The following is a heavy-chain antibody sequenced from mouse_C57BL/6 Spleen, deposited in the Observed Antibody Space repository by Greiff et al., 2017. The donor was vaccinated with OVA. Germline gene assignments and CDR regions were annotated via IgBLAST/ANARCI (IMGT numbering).Heavy chain of an antibody. V-gene: IGHV1-76*01. D-gene: IGHD2-5*01. CDR3: TRGGYSNDY. Sequence: VQLQQSGAELVRPGASVKLSCKASGYTFTDYYINWVKQRPGQGLEWIARIYPGSGNTYYNEKFKGKATLTAEKSSSTAYMQLSVLTSEDSADYFGTRGGYSNDYWGQGTTLTVSS. CDR2: IYPGSGNT. CDR1: GYTFTDYY. J-gene: IGHJ2*01.